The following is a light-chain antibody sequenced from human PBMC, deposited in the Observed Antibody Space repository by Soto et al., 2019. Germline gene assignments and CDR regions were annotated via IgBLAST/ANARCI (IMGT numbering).Light chain of an antibody. J-gene: IGKJ5*01. Sequence: IVMTQSPATLSVSPGERATLSCRASQSVNTNVAWYQQEPGQAPRLLIYGASTRATGIPARFSGSGSGTDFTLTISRLEPEDFAVYYCQQRNVWPPITFGQGTRLEIK. CDR3: QQRNVWPPIT. CDR2: GAS. CDR1: QSVNTN. V-gene: IGKV3D-15*01.